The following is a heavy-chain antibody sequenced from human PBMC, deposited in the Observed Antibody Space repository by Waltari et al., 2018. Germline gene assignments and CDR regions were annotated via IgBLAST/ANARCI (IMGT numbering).Heavy chain of an antibody. Sequence: QVQLQQWGAGLLKPSETLSLTCAVYGGSFSGYYWSWIRQPPGKGLEWIGEINHSGSTNYNPSLKSRVTISVDTSKNQFSLKLSSVTAADTAVYYCARGQLNYDFWSGYADWGQGTLVTVSS. CDR3: ARGQLNYDFWSGYAD. CDR2: INHSGST. CDR1: GGSFSGYY. D-gene: IGHD3-3*01. V-gene: IGHV4-34*01. J-gene: IGHJ4*02.